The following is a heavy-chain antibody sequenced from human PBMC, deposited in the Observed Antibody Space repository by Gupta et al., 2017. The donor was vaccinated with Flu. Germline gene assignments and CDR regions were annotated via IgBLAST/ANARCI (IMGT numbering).Heavy chain of an antibody. Sequence: SSYGMHWVRQAPGKGLEWVAVISYDGSNKYYADSVKGRFTISRDNSKNTLYLQMNSLRAEDTAVYYCAGLSNDDYYYYMDVWGKGTTVTVSS. CDR1: SSYG. CDR3: AGLSNDDYYYYMDV. D-gene: IGHD1-1*01. J-gene: IGHJ6*03. CDR2: ISYDGSNK. V-gene: IGHV3-30*03.